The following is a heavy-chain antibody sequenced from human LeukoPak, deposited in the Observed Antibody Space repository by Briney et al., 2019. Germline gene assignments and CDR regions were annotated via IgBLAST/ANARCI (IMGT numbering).Heavy chain of an antibody. Sequence: SETLSLTCAVYGGSFSGYYWSWIRQPPGKGLEWIGEINHSGSTNYNPSLKSRVTISVDTSKNQFSLKLSSVTAADTAVYYCARGPPLSVTGYFDYWGQGTLVTVSS. CDR2: INHSGST. CDR1: GGSFSGYY. V-gene: IGHV4-34*01. CDR3: ARGPPLSVTGYFDY. D-gene: IGHD2-21*02. J-gene: IGHJ4*02.